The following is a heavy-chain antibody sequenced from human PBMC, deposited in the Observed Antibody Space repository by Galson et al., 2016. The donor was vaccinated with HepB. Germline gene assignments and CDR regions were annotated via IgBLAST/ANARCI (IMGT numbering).Heavy chain of an antibody. J-gene: IGHJ6*02. D-gene: IGHD3-10*01. Sequence: SLRLSCAASGFRFSDYNMNWVRQAPGRGLEWVAYISASSGTIYYADSVKGRFTISRDNANNSLSLQMNSLRAEDTAFYYCARPYTSYFGSDSYFGVLDYGMDVWGQGTAVTVSS. CDR2: ISASSGTI. V-gene: IGHV3-48*01. CDR1: GFRFSDYN. CDR3: ARPYTSYFGSDSYFGVLDYGMDV.